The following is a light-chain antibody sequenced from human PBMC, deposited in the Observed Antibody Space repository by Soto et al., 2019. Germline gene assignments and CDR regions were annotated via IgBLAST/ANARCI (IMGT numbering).Light chain of an antibody. V-gene: IGKV3-15*01. CDR1: QSVSTK. CDR2: GAS. Sequence: EIVMTQAPATLSVSPGERATLSCRASQSVSTKLAWYQQKPGQAPRLLIYGASTRATGIPARFSGSGSGKEFTLNISGLQSEDFGVYYCQQSNNWPLSITVGPGTRLEIK. J-gene: IGKJ5*01. CDR3: QQSNNWPLSIT.